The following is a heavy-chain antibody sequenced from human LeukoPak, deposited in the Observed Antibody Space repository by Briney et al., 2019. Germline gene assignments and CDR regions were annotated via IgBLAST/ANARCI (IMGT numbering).Heavy chain of an antibody. CDR1: GFTFSRYW. J-gene: IGHJ4*02. CDR3: ARWGGGFDY. Sequence: RAGGSLRLSCAASGFTFSRYWMSWVRQAPGKGLEWVANIKQDGSAKYYGDSVEGRFTISRDNAKNSLYLQMNSLRAEDTAVYYCARWGGGFDYWGQGTLVTVSS. D-gene: IGHD3-16*01. CDR2: IKQDGSAK. V-gene: IGHV3-7*04.